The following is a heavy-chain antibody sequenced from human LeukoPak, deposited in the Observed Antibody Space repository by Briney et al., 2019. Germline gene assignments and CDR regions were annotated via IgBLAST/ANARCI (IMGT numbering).Heavy chain of an antibody. Sequence: ASVTVSCKVSGYTLTELSMHWVRQAPGKGLEWMGGFDPEDGETIYAQKFQGRVTMTEDTSTDTAYMELSSLRSEDTAVYYCARGPVLRYFDWLLDPGHDYWGQGTLVTVSS. CDR3: ARGPVLRYFDWLLDPGHDY. J-gene: IGHJ4*02. CDR1: GYTLTELS. CDR2: FDPEDGET. V-gene: IGHV1-24*01. D-gene: IGHD3-9*01.